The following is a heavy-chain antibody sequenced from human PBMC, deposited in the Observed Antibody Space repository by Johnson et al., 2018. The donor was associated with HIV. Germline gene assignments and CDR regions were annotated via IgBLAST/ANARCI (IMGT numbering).Heavy chain of an antibody. V-gene: IGHV3-30*03. CDR1: GFTFSSYG. CDR3: AREGEGYSSSWYDAFDI. CDR2: ISYDGSDK. Sequence: QVQLVESGGGVVQPGRSLRLSCAASGFTFSSYGMHWVRQAPAKGLEWVAFISYDGSDKYYADSVKGRFTIYRDNSKNTLSLQMDSLRPEDTAVCYCAREGEGYSSSWYDAFDIWGQGTMVTVSS. J-gene: IGHJ3*02. D-gene: IGHD6-13*01.